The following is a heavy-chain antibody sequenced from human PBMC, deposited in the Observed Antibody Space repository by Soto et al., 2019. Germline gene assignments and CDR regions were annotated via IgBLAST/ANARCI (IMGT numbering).Heavy chain of an antibody. Sequence: VQLVQSGAEVKKPGASVKVSCKASGYTFTSYYMHWVRQAPGQGLEWKGIINPSGGSTSYAQKFQGRATMTRDTYTSTVYRELSSLRSADTAVYYCARGGIRARGKNEDFQHWGKATLVTVSS. D-gene: IGHD3-16*01. CDR3: ARGGIRARGKNEDFQH. CDR1: GYTFTSYY. CDR2: INPSGGST. J-gene: IGHJ1*01. V-gene: IGHV1-46*03.